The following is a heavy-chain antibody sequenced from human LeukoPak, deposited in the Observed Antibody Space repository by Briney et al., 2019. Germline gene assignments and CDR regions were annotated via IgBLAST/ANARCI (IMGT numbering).Heavy chain of an antibody. Sequence: SVKVSCKASGGTFSSSAISWVRQAPGQGLEWMGGIIPIFGTANYAQKFQGRVTITTDESTSTAYMELSSLRSEDTAVYYCYTYYYDSSRYSRVYYFDYWGQGTLVTVSS. J-gene: IGHJ4*02. D-gene: IGHD3-22*01. V-gene: IGHV1-69*05. CDR1: GGTFSSSA. CDR2: IIPIFGTA. CDR3: YTYYYDSSRYSRVYYFDY.